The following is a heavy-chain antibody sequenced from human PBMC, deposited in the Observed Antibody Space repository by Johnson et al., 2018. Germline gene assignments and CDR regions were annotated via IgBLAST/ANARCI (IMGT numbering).Heavy chain of an antibody. J-gene: IGHJ3*02. D-gene: IGHD2-8*02. CDR2: ISYDGSNK. CDR1: GFTFSSYA. CDR3: ARDGTDEAFDI. Sequence: QVQLVQSGGGVVQPGRSLRLSCAASGFTFSSYAMHWVRQAPGKGLEWVAVISYDGSNKYYADSVKGRFTISRDNSKNTLYLQRNSLKAEDTAVYYCARDGTDEAFDIWGQGTMVTVAS. V-gene: IGHV3-30-3*01.